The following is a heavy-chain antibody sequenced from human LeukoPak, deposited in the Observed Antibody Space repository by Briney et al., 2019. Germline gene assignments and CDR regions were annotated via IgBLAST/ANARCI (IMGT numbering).Heavy chain of an antibody. D-gene: IGHD2-8*02. CDR1: GGSISSSSYQ. J-gene: IGHJ5*02. V-gene: IGHV4-39*01. CDR2: IYYSGST. Sequence: SETLSLTCSVSGGSISSSSYQWGWIRQPPGRGLEWIGNIYYSGSTYYNPSLKSRVTISVDTYKKQFSLKLSSVTAADTAVYYCALRVLHWFDPWGQGTLVTVSS. CDR3: ALRVLHWFDP.